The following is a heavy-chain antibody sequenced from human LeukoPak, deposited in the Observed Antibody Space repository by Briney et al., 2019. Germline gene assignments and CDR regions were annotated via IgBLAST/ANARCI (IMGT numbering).Heavy chain of an antibody. CDR3: ARRFAAQLAFVDV. V-gene: IGHV3-64*01. J-gene: IGHJ6*04. Sequence: PGGSLRLSCAASGFTFSNYALHWVRQAPGQGLECVSAISYNGGSTYYANSVKGRFTISRDNSKNTLYLQMGSLIAEDMAVYYCARRFAAQLAFVDVWGKGTTVTISS. CDR2: ISYNGGST. D-gene: IGHD3-3*02. CDR1: GFTFSNYA.